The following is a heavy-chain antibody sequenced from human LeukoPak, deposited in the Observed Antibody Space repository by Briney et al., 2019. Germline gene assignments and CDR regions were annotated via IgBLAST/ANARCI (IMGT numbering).Heavy chain of an antibody. V-gene: IGHV3-21*01. J-gene: IGHJ4*02. Sequence: GGSLRLSCAASGFTFSSYTMNWVRQAPGKGLEWVSSISSSSSYIYYADPVKGRFTISRDNAKNSLYLQMNSLRAEDTAVYYCARERSGGSGLRNWGQGTLVTVSS. CDR3: ARERSGGSGLRN. D-gene: IGHD6-19*01. CDR2: ISSSSSYI. CDR1: GFTFSSYT.